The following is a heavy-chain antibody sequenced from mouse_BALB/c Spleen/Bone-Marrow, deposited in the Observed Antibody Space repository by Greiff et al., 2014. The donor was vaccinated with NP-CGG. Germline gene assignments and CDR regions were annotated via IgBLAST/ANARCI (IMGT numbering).Heavy chain of an antibody. Sequence: EVQLQQSGAKLVKPGASVKLSCTASGFNIKDTYMHWVKQRPEQGLEWIGRIDPANGNTKYDPKFQGKATITADTSSNTAYLQLSSLTSEDTAVYYCAAYYYGSSQFAYWGQGTLVTVSA. CDR1: GFNIKDTY. CDR2: IDPANGNT. CDR3: AAYYYGSSQFAY. D-gene: IGHD1-1*01. J-gene: IGHJ3*01. V-gene: IGHV14-3*02.